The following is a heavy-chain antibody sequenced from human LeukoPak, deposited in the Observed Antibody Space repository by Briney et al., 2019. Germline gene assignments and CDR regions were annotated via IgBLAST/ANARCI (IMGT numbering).Heavy chain of an antibody. CDR2: ISGSGGST. J-gene: IGHJ6*03. V-gene: IGHV3-23*01. Sequence: PGGSLRLSCAASGFTFSSYAMHWVRQAPGKGLEWVSAISGSGGSTYYADSVKGRFTISRDNSKNTLYLQMNSLRAEDTAVYYCAKAPRSSIVGATGDYYYMDVWGKGTTVTISS. CDR1: GFTFSSYA. CDR3: AKAPRSSIVGATGDYYYMDV. D-gene: IGHD1-26*01.